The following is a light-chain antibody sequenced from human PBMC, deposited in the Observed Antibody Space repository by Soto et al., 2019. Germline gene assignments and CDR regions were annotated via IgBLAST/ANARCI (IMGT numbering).Light chain of an antibody. CDR2: DAS. V-gene: IGKV1-39*01. Sequence: DIQMTQSPSSLSASVGDRVTITCRASQSISRYLNWYQQKPGKAPKLLIYDASSLQSGVPSSFSGSGSGTDFTLTISSVQPEDFETYYCPQSSRAHWGFGNGTEVNI. CDR1: QSISRY. CDR3: PQSSRAHWG. J-gene: IGKJ1*01.